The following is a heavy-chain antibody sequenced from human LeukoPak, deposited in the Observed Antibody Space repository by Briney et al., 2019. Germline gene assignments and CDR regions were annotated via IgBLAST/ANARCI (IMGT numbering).Heavy chain of an antibody. J-gene: IGHJ3*02. CDR1: AGSISSYY. D-gene: IGHD3-10*01. Sequence: SETLSLTCTVSAGSISSYYWSCIRHPPGEGLEWIGYIYYIGSTNYNPSLKSRVTISVDTSKNQFSLKLSSVTAADTAVYYCARHLITMVRGVIIEGAFDIWGQGTMVTVSS. CDR3: ARHLITMVRGVIIEGAFDI. CDR2: IYYIGST. V-gene: IGHV4-59*08.